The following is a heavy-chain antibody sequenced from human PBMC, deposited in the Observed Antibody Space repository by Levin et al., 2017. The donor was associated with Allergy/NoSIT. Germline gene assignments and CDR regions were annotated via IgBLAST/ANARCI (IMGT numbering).Heavy chain of an antibody. J-gene: IGHJ4*02. Sequence: SCSVSGFPITAGSYYWSWIRRPPGKGLEWIGRFYSTGGPNYNPSFKSRVTISIDTSRNQFSLNLDAVTAADSAMYYCMRETAFDPYYFDHWGLGTLVTVSS. CDR3: MRETAFDPYYFDH. D-gene: IGHD3-3*02. CDR2: FYSTGGP. V-gene: IGHV4-61*02. CDR1: GFPITAGSYY.